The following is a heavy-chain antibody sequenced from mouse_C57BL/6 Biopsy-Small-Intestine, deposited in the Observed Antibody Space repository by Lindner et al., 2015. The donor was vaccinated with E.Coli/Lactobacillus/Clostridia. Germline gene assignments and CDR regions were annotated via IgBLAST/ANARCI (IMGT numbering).Heavy chain of an antibody. J-gene: IGHJ2*01. CDR1: GFTFSDYG. D-gene: IGHD2-4*01. CDR2: ISSGNSTI. CDR3: ARYDYYFDY. Sequence: VQLQESGGGLVKPGGSLKLSCAASGFTFSDYGMHWVRQAPEKGLEWVAYISSGNSTIYYADTVKGRFTISRDNAKNTLFLQMTSLRSEDTAMYYCARYDYYFDYWGQGTTLTVSS. V-gene: IGHV5-17*01.